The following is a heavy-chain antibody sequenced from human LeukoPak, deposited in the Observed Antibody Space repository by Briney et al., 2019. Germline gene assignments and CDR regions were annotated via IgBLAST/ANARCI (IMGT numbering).Heavy chain of an antibody. CDR1: GGSFSGYY. CDR3: AVHYDILTGYYGK. CDR2: INHSGNT. Sequence: PSETLSLTCAVSGGSFSGYYWSWIRQPPGKGLEWIGEINHSGNTNYNPSLESRVTISVDPSKKQFSLKLSSVSAADTAVYYCAVHYDILTGYYGKWGQGTLVTVSS. V-gene: IGHV4-34*01. J-gene: IGHJ4*02. D-gene: IGHD3-9*01.